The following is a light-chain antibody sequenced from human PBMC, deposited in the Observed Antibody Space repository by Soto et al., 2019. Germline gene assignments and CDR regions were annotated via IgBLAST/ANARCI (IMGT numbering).Light chain of an antibody. CDR3: QSYDSSLSGWVFFVGTR. CDR1: SSNIGAGYD. J-gene: IGLJ2*01. CDR2: GNS. Sequence: QSVLTQPPSVSGAPGQRVTISCTGSSSNIGAGYDVHWYQQLPGTAPKLLIYGNSNRPSGVPDRFSGSKSGTSASLAITGLQAEDEADYYCQSYDSSLSGWVFFVGTRFG. V-gene: IGLV1-40*01.